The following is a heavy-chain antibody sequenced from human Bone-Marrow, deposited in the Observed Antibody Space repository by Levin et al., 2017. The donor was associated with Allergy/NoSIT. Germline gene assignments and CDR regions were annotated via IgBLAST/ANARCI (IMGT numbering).Heavy chain of an antibody. V-gene: IGHV3-11*01. J-gene: IGHJ5*02. CDR2: ITATGSTI. Sequence: GGSLRLSCAAPGFRFSDHYMSWIRQAPGKGLEWLSYITATGSTIYYADSVKGRFTISRDNSQNSLFLQMSSLRADDTAVYYCARGVDTTLVPSFDLWGQGAQVTVSS. D-gene: IGHD5-18*01. CDR1: GFRFSDHY. CDR3: ARGVDTTLVPSFDL.